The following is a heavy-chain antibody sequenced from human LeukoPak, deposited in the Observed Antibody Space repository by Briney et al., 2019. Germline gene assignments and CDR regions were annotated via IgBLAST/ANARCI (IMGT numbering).Heavy chain of an antibody. CDR2: INPGGGGT. CDR1: GYTFTSYY. CDR3: ARLWFGEEENFDY. J-gene: IGHJ4*02. D-gene: IGHD3-10*01. Sequence: ASVKVSCKASGYTFTSYYKHWVRQAPGQGLEWMGLINPGGGGTSYPQKFQDRVTVTRDTSTSTVYMELSSLKSEDTAVYYRARLWFGEEENFDYWGQGTLVTVSS. V-gene: IGHV1-46*01.